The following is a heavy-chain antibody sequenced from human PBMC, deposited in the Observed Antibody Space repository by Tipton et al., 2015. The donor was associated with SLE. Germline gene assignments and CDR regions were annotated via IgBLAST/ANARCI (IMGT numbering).Heavy chain of an antibody. V-gene: IGHV4-39*07. Sequence: GLVKPSETLSLTCSVSGGSISSRSHYWGWIRQPPGKGLEWIGSIHYSGSTYDNPSLKSRVTISVDTSKNQFSLELSSVTAADTAVYYCARETEDTGWIHSRDYIYYYYVDVWGQGTTVTVSS. CDR1: GGSISSRSHY. CDR2: IHYSGST. D-gene: IGHD6-19*01. CDR3: ARETEDTGWIHSRDYIYYYYVDV. J-gene: IGHJ6*03.